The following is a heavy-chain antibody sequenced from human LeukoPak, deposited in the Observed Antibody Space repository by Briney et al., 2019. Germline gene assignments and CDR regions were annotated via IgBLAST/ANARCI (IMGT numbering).Heavy chain of an antibody. V-gene: IGHV1-2*02. J-gene: IGHJ4*02. D-gene: IGHD6-19*01. CDR1: GYTFTGYY. Sequence: ASVKVSCKASGYTFTGYYMHWVRQAPGQGLEWMGWINPNSGGTNYAQKFQGRVTMTRDTSISTAYMELSRLRSDDTAVYYCARDRGSSGWYGVYYFDYWGQGTLVTVSS. CDR2: INPNSGGT. CDR3: ARDRGSSGWYGVYYFDY.